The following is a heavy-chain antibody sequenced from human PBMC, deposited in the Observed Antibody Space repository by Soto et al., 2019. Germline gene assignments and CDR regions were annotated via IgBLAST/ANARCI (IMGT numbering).Heavy chain of an antibody. CDR3: ARDLSGYYYGMDV. Sequence: SETLSLTCTVSGGSISSSSYYWGWIRQPPGKGLEWIGSIYYSGSTKYNPSLKSRVTLSVDTSKNQFSLRVFSVTAADTAVYYCARDLSGYYYGMDVWGQGTTVTVSS. V-gene: IGHV4-39*07. J-gene: IGHJ6*02. CDR2: IYYSGST. CDR1: GGSISSSSYY.